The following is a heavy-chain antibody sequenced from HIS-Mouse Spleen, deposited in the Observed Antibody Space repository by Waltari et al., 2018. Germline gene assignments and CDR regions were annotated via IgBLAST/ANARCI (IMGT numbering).Heavy chain of an antibody. V-gene: IGHV4-38-2*02. CDR2: IYHSGST. Sequence: QVQLQESGPGLVKPSETLSLTCTVSGYSISSGYYWGWIRQPPGKGLEWCGGIYHSGSTEYKTARRGRVTKAVDTSRSRFSRKLSSVTAADAAVYYWARALEYSSSWYYYYCGMDVWGQGTTVTVSS. CDR3: ARALEYSSSWYYYYCGMDV. J-gene: IGHJ6*02. CDR1: GYSISSGYY. D-gene: IGHD6-13*01.